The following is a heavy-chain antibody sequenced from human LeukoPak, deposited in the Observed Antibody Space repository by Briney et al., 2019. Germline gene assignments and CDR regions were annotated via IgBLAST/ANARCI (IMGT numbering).Heavy chain of an antibody. CDR3: ASSAYYDILTGLYYFDY. CDR2: IYYSGST. CDR1: GGSISSGGYY. J-gene: IGHJ4*02. D-gene: IGHD3-9*01. V-gene: IGHV4-31*03. Sequence: SETLSLTCTVSGGSISSGGYYWSWIRQHPGKGLEWIGYIYYSGSTYYNPSLKSRVTISVDTSKNQFSLKLSSVTAADTAVYYCASSAYYDILTGLYYFDYWGQGTLVTVSP.